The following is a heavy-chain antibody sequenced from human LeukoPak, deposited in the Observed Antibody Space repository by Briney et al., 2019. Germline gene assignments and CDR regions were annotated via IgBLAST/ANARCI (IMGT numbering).Heavy chain of an antibody. CDR1: GFTFSSYV. CDR2: IKQDGSEK. CDR3: ARDPYYYGSGSLNWFDP. V-gene: IGHV3-7*01. Sequence: GGSLRLSCAASGFTFSSYVMHWVRQAPGKGLEWVANIKQDGSEKYYVDSVKGRFTISRDNAKNSLYLQMNSLRAEDTAVYYCARDPYYYGSGSLNWFDPWGQGTLVTVSS. D-gene: IGHD3-10*01. J-gene: IGHJ5*02.